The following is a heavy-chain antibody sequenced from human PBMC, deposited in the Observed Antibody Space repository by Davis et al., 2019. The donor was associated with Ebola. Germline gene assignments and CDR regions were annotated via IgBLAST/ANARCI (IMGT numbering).Heavy chain of an antibody. D-gene: IGHD5-12*01. Sequence: ASVKVSRKASGYTFTNYYMHWVRQAPGQGLEWMGMINPNDGRTIYAQKFQGRVTVTRDTSTTTVYMDLSSLRSEDTAVYYCTTPGGQDSGYDVFDIWGQGTMVTVSS. CDR2: INPNDGRT. CDR1: GYTFTNYY. CDR3: TTPGGQDSGYDVFDI. V-gene: IGHV1-46*03. J-gene: IGHJ3*02.